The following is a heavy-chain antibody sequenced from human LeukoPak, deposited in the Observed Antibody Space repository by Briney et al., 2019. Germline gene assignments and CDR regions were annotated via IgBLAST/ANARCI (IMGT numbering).Heavy chain of an antibody. Sequence: GGSLRLSCGASGFTFSSYWMHWVRQAPGKGLVWVSRINNDGSSTSYADSVQGRFTISRDNAKNTLYLQMNSLRAEDTALYYCARVARGDYYYYYMGVWGKGTTVTISS. CDR2: INNDGSST. V-gene: IGHV3-74*01. CDR3: ARVARGDYYYYYMGV. CDR1: GFTFSSYW. D-gene: IGHD3-10*01. J-gene: IGHJ6*03.